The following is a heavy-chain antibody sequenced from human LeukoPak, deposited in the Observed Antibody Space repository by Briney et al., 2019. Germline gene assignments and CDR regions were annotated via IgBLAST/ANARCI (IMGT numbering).Heavy chain of an antibody. CDR2: INHNSGGT. V-gene: IGHV1-2*02. D-gene: IGHD3-10*01. Sequence: ASVTVSCKASGYTFTGYYMHWVRQAPGQGLEWMGWINHNSGGTNYAQTVQGGVTMTRDTSISTAYMEMSRLRSDDTAVYYCAQLGYYGSGSPSDAFDIWGQGTMVTVSS. CDR3: AQLGYYGSGSPSDAFDI. J-gene: IGHJ3*02. CDR1: GYTFTGYY.